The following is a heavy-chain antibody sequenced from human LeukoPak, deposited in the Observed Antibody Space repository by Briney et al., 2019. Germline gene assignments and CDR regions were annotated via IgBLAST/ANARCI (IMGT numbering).Heavy chain of an antibody. Sequence: PGGSLRLSCVASGFTFGKYSMTWVRQAPGKGLEWVANIKPDGTTKFYVDSVKGRFTISRDNALNSLYLQMNSLRAEDTAIYYCARSIPYGTTWYGRSDYWGQGTLVTVSS. D-gene: IGHD6-13*01. V-gene: IGHV3-7*03. CDR1: GFTFGKYS. CDR3: ARSIPYGTTWYGRSDY. CDR2: IKPDGTTK. J-gene: IGHJ4*02.